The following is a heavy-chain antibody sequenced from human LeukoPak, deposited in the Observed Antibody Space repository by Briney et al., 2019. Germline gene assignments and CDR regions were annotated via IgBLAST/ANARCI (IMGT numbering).Heavy chain of an antibody. D-gene: IGHD6-13*01. CDR3: ARIGAAVRRLGGVEGQLGADY. V-gene: IGHV3-21*01. Sequence: PGGSLRLSCAASGFTFSSYTMNWVRQAPGKGLEWVSSITPSGYTFYADSVKGRFTISRDNAKNSLYLQMNSLRAQDTAVYYCARIGAAVRRLGGVEGQLGADYWGQGTLVTVSS. CDR2: ITPSGYT. J-gene: IGHJ4*02. CDR1: GFTFSSYT.